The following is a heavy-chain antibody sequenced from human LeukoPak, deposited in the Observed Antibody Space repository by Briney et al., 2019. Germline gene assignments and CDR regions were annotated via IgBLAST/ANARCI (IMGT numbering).Heavy chain of an antibody. CDR2: ISSSSSTI. J-gene: IGHJ6*02. CDR1: GFTFSSYS. V-gene: IGHV3-48*02. CDR3: ARGPTRGYHYYYGMDG. Sequence: GGSLRLSCAASGFTFSSYSMNWVRQAPGKGLEWVSYISSSSSTIYYADSVKGRFTISRDNAKNSLYLQMNSLRDEDTAVYYCARGPTRGYHYYYGMDGWGQGTTVTVSS.